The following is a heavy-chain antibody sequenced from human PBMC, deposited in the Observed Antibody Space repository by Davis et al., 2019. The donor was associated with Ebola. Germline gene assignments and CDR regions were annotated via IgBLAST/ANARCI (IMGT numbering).Heavy chain of an antibody. D-gene: IGHD4-17*01. CDR1: GFALKNHK. Sequence: GESLKISCAASGFALKNHKMNWVRQAPGKGLEWVASVSSTSTYIDYAASVRGRFTISRDNTRNSVFLQMNSLRAGDTAMYWCAREEGNYAESYFDHWGQGTLVTVSS. CDR2: VSSTSTYI. V-gene: IGHV3-21*01. J-gene: IGHJ4*02. CDR3: AREEGNYAESYFDH.